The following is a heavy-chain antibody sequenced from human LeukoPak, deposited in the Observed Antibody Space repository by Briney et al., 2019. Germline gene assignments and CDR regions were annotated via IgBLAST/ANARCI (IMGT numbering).Heavy chain of an antibody. J-gene: IGHJ5*02. D-gene: IGHD3-10*01. CDR2: INHSGSA. Sequence: SETLSLTCAVYGGSFSGYYWSWIRQPPGKGLEWVGEINHSGSANYNPSLKSRVTISVDTSKNQFSLKLSSVTAADTAVYYCARGPITMVRGVIPMNWFDPWGQGTLVTVSS. V-gene: IGHV4-34*01. CDR3: ARGPITMVRGVIPMNWFDP. CDR1: GGSFSGYY.